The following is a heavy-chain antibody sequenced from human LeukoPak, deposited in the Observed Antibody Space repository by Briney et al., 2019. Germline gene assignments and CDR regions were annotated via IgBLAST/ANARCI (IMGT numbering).Heavy chain of an antibody. Sequence: GGTLRLSCAASGFTFSSYGMSWVRQAPGKGLEWVSAISGSGGSTYYADSVKGRFTISRDNSKNTLYLQMNSLRAEDTAVYYCAKTDTAMVIGCWGQGTLVTVSS. D-gene: IGHD5-18*01. CDR1: GFTFSSYG. CDR3: AKTDTAMVIGC. V-gene: IGHV3-23*01. J-gene: IGHJ4*02. CDR2: ISGSGGST.